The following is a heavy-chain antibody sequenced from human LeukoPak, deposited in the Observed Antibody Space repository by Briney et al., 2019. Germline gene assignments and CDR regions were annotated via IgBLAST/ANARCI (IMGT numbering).Heavy chain of an antibody. V-gene: IGHV3-74*01. Sequence: GGSLRLSCVASGFIFSSNWMNWVRQAPGKGLVWVSRLNLDGSTTYYADSVKGRFTISRDNAKNTLYLQMNSLRVDDTGVYYCARESAGSYWGWGQGTLVTVSS. J-gene: IGHJ4*02. D-gene: IGHD1-26*01. CDR3: ARESAGSYWG. CDR2: LNLDGSTT. CDR1: GFIFSSNW.